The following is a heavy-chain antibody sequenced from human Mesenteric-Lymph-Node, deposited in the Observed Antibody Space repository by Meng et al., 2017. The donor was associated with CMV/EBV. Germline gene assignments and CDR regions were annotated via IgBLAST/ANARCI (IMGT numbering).Heavy chain of an antibody. V-gene: IGHV3-53*01. Sequence: GESLKISCAASGFTVSSDYTSWVRQAPGKGLEWVSIIYIGGGTEYADSVKGRFTISRDSSKNTLYLQMNSLRVEDTAVYFCARDQKYRGSYLYSWGQGTLVTVSS. CDR2: IYIGGGT. CDR3: ARDQKYRGSYLYS. J-gene: IGHJ4*02. D-gene: IGHD1-26*01. CDR1: GFTVSSDY.